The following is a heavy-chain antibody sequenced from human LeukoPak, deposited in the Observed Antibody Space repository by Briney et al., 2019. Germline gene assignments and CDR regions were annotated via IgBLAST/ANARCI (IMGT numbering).Heavy chain of an antibody. CDR1: GSTFSTYP. Sequence: GESLRLSCTASGSTFSTYPMTWVRQAPGQGLEWVSAVSGNSVTIYYADSVKGRFTISRDNSKNTLYLQMYSLRAEDTAVYYCAKILSGTYSFDLWGQGTLVTVSS. V-gene: IGHV3-23*01. CDR3: AKILSGTYSFDL. CDR2: VSGNSVTI. J-gene: IGHJ4*02. D-gene: IGHD1-26*01.